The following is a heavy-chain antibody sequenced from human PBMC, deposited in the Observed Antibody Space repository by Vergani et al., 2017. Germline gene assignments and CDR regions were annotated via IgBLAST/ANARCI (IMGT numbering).Heavy chain of an antibody. CDR2: IYYSGST. D-gene: IGHD5-12*01. CDR3: ARSRRGHIVATMDFDY. CDR1: GGSISSYY. Sequence: QVQLQESGPGLVKPSETLSLTCTVSGGSISSYYWIWIRQPPGKGLEWIGYIYYSGSTNYNPSLKSRVTISVDTSKNQFSLKLSSVTAADTAVYYCARSRRGHIVATMDFDYWGQGTLVTVSS. J-gene: IGHJ4*02. V-gene: IGHV4-59*01.